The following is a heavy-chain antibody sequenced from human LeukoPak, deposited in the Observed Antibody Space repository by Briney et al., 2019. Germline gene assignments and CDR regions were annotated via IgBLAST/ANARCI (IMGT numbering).Heavy chain of an antibody. V-gene: IGHV3-11*04. CDR2: ISSSGSTI. J-gene: IGHJ4*02. CDR3: ARDGRYCGGDCYDDY. Sequence: PGGSLRLSCAASGFTFNDYYTSWIRQAPGKGLEWVSYISSSGSTIYYADSVKGRFTISRDNAKNSLYLQMNSLRAEDTAVYYCARDGRYCGGDCYDDYWGQGTLVTVSS. D-gene: IGHD2-21*01. CDR1: GFTFNDYY.